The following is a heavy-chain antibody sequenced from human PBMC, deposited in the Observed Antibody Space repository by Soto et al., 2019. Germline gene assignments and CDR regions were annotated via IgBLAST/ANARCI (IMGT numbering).Heavy chain of an antibody. V-gene: IGHV4-39*01. J-gene: IGHJ4*02. CDR2: IYYSGST. CDR1: GGSISSSSYY. Sequence: PSETLSLTCTVSGGSISSSSYYWGWIRQPPGKGLEWIGSIYYSGSTYYNPSLKSRVTISVDTSKNQFSLKLSSVTAADTAVYYCARIVARKDHEYYFDYWGQGTLVTVSS. CDR3: ARIVARKDHEYYFDY. D-gene: IGHD3-22*01.